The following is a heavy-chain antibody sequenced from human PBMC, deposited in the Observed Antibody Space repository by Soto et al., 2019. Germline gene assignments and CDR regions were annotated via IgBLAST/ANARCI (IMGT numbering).Heavy chain of an antibody. D-gene: IGHD2-15*01. Sequence: QVQLVQSGAEVKKPGASVKVSCKASGYTFTSFVISWVRQAPGQGLEWMGWISAYNGDTNSDQKFQGRLTMATDTSTNTRYMELRRLRSHDTVVYYCARADFGVVPAATYVDHWGQGTRVSVSS. CDR3: ARADFGVVPAATYVDH. J-gene: IGHJ5*02. CDR1: GYTFTSFV. V-gene: IGHV1-18*01. CDR2: ISAYNGDT.